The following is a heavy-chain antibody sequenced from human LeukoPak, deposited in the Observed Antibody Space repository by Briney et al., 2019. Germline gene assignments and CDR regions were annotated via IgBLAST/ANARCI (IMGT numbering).Heavy chain of an antibody. CDR1: GFTFSSYA. Sequence: GGSLRLSCAASGFTFSSYAMHWVRQAPGKGLEWVAVISYDGSNKYYADSVKGRFTISRDNSKNTLYLQMNSLRAEDTAVYYCARQYCSSTSCYTRGGDFDYWGQGTLVTVSS. CDR3: ARQYCSSTSCYTRGGDFDY. CDR2: ISYDGSNK. J-gene: IGHJ4*02. D-gene: IGHD2-2*02. V-gene: IGHV3-30*04.